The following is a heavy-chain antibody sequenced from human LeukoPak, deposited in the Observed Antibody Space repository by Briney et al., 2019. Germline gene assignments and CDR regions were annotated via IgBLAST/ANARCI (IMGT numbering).Heavy chain of an antibody. CDR1: GFTFDDNT. CDR2: ITWKSHRT. D-gene: IGHD3-3*01. Sequence: PGGSLRLSCAASGFTFDDNTMHWVRQTPGRGLEWVSFITWKSHRTHYADSVRGRFTVSRDNSKDSMHLKMNSLKTEDTGLYHCASEVGYRSLGYLGQGTLVTVSS. CDR3: ASEVGYRSLGY. V-gene: IGHV3-43*01. J-gene: IGHJ4*02.